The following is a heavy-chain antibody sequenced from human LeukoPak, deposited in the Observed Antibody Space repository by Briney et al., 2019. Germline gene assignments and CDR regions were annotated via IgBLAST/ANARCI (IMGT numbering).Heavy chain of an antibody. Sequence: PGGSLRLSCAASGFTFSDSYMTWIRQAPGKGLEWVSYISNSGSSIYYADSVKGRFTISRDNSKNTLYLQMNSLRAEDTAVYYCAKRTRRYCSGGSCYSPTYYYYYYMDVWGKGTTVTVSS. CDR1: GFTFSDSY. D-gene: IGHD2-15*01. CDR3: AKRTRRYCSGGSCYSPTYYYYYYMDV. J-gene: IGHJ6*03. CDR2: ISNSGSSI. V-gene: IGHV3-11*01.